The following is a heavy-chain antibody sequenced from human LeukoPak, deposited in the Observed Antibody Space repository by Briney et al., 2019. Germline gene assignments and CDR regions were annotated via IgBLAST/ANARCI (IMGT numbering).Heavy chain of an antibody. D-gene: IGHD3-16*01. J-gene: IGHJ6*04. Sequence: ASVKVSCKASGYTFTSYAMHWVRQAPGQRLEWMGWINAGHGNTKYSQKFQGRVTITRDTSASTAYMELSSLRSEDTAVYYCARVGLRYYYYGMDVWGKGTTVTVSS. CDR1: GYTFTSYA. V-gene: IGHV1-3*01. CDR3: ARVGLRYYYYGMDV. CDR2: INAGHGNT.